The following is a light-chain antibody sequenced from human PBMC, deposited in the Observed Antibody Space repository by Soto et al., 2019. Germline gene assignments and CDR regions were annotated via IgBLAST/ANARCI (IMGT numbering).Light chain of an antibody. CDR3: QHYDSARWT. J-gene: IGKJ1*01. CDR1: QSVSSSY. CDR2: GAS. V-gene: IGKV3-20*01. Sequence: EIVLTQSPGTLSLSPGGRATLSCRASQSVSSSYLAWYQQKPGQAPRLLIYGASSRATGIPDRFSGSGSGTDFSLTISRLEPEDFAVYYCQHYDSARWTFGLGTKVDIK.